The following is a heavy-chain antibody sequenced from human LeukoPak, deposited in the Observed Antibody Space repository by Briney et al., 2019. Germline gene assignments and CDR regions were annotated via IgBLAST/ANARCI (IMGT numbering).Heavy chain of an antibody. CDR2: ITNGGSTI. D-gene: IGHD3-9*01. Sequence: GGSLRLSCAASGFTFSDYNMNWVRQAPGRGLEWVSYITNGGSTIHHADSVKGRFTISRDNAKKTLYLQMNSLRAEDTAVYYCARSIGLTGGGVDVWGQGTTVTVSS. CDR1: GFTFSDYN. CDR3: ARSIGLTGGGVDV. V-gene: IGHV3-11*01. J-gene: IGHJ6*02.